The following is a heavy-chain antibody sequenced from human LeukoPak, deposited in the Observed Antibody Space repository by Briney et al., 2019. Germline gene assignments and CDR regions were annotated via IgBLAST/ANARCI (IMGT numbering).Heavy chain of an antibody. D-gene: IGHD4-17*01. CDR1: GFTFSSYA. V-gene: IGHV3-23*01. CDR3: AKDKSPGDHLAAKYDYYYYYGMDV. CDR2: IGGSGTDI. J-gene: IGHJ6*02. Sequence: PGGSLRLSCAASGFTFSSYAMTWVRQAPGKGLEWVSAIGGSGTDIYYADSVKGRFTISRDNSKNTLYLQMNSLRAEDTAVYYCAKDKSPGDHLAAKYDYYYYYGMDVWGQGTTVTVSS.